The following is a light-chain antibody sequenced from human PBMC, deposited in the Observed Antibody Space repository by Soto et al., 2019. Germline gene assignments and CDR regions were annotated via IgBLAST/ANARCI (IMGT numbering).Light chain of an antibody. Sequence: ESVLTQSPGTLSLYQGERATLSCRASQSVSSSYLAWYQQKPGQAPRLLIYGASSRATGIPDRFSGSGSGTDFTLTISRLEPEDFAVYYCQQYGSSPTWTFGQGTKVDIK. CDR1: QSVSSSY. V-gene: IGKV3-20*01. CDR3: QQYGSSPTWT. CDR2: GAS. J-gene: IGKJ1*01.